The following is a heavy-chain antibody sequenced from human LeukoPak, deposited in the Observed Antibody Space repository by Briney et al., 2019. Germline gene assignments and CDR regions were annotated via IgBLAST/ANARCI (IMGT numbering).Heavy chain of an antibody. V-gene: IGHV3-21*01. D-gene: IGHD2-2*01. CDR2: ISSSSSYI. J-gene: IGHJ6*02. CDR1: GFTFSSYS. CDR3: ARGSCSSSACYERLNGLDV. Sequence: GGSLRLSCAASGFTFSSYSMNWVRQAPGKGLEWVSSISSSSSYIYYADSVKGRFATSRDNAKNSFYLQMNNLRAGDTAVYYCARGSCSSSACYERLNGLDVWGQGIPVTVSS.